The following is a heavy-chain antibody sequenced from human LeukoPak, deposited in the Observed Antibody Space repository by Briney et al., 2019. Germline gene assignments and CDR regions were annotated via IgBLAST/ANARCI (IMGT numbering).Heavy chain of an antibody. CDR2: IYSGGST. Sequence: GRSLRLSCAASGFTVSSNYMSWVRQAPGKGLEWVSVIYSGGSTYYADSVKGRFTISRDNSKNTLYLQMNSLRAEDTAVYYCAREIVYGSGINWFDPWGQGTLVTVSS. V-gene: IGHV3-66*02. J-gene: IGHJ5*02. CDR1: GFTVSSNY. D-gene: IGHD3-10*01. CDR3: AREIVYGSGINWFDP.